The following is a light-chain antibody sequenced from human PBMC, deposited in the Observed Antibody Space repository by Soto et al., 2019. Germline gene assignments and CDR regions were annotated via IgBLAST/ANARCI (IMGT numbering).Light chain of an antibody. CDR3: QQTYSTPPT. J-gene: IGKJ1*01. CDR2: AAS. V-gene: IGKV1-39*01. Sequence: DIQMTQSPSSLSASVGDRVTITCRASQSISTYLNWYQQKAGLAPKLLIYAASSLQSGVPSRFSGSGSGTDSTLTFSSLQPEDFATYYCQQTYSTPPTFGQGTKVEIK. CDR1: QSISTY.